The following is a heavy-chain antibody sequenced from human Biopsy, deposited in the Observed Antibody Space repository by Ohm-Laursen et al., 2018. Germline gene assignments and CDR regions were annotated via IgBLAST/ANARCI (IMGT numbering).Heavy chain of an antibody. V-gene: IGHV3-23*01. Sequence: GSLRLSCSASGFTLSDGMTWVRQAPGKGLEWVSSITTDSGRIFYADSVRGRFTISRDNSKNTLYLQMNGLRAEDTAEYYCARHLRYNDYWGQGTLVTVSS. D-gene: IGHD3-9*01. J-gene: IGHJ4*02. CDR2: ITTDSGRI. CDR3: ARHLRYNDY. CDR1: GFTLSDG.